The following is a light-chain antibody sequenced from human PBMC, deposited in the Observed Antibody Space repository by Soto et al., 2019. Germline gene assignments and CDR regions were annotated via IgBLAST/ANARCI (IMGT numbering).Light chain of an antibody. CDR2: TAS. CDR1: QDISDY. CDR3: QQFNVYPLT. J-gene: IGKJ4*01. V-gene: IGKV1-9*01. Sequence: DIQLTQSPSFLSASVGDRVTITCRASQDISDYLAWYQQRPGKAPKLLIYTASILQSGVPSRFSGSASGTQFTLTISSLQHEDFATYYCQQFNVYPLTFGGGPQVEIK.